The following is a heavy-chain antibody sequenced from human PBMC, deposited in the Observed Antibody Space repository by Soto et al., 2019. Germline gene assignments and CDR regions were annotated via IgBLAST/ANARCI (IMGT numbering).Heavy chain of an antibody. D-gene: IGHD4-17*01. CDR2: VSYDGNSK. Sequence: QVQLVESGGGVVQPGRSLRLSCAASGFTFRSYSIHWVRQAPGKGLEWVAVVSYDGNSKYYADSGQRRFTVSRDNSKNTLYMEMNDLRTEDTGMYYCARDRVSGLRKRNNYYYGMDIWGQGTTVTVAS. J-gene: IGHJ6*02. CDR3: ARDRVSGLRKRNNYYYGMDI. CDR1: GFTFRSYS. V-gene: IGHV3-30-3*01.